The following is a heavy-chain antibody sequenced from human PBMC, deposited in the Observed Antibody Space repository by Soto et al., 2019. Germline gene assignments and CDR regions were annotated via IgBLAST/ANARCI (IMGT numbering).Heavy chain of an antibody. CDR2: IYHSGST. V-gene: IGHV4-4*02. D-gene: IGHD5-18*01. J-gene: IGHJ4*02. Sequence: SETLSLTCAVSGGSISSSNWLSWFRQPPGKGLEWIGEIYHSGSTNYNPSLKSRVTISVDKSKNQFSLKLSSVTAADTAVYYCASAAWIQLSYYFDYWGQGTLVTVSS. CDR1: GGSISSSNW. CDR3: ASAAWIQLSYYFDY.